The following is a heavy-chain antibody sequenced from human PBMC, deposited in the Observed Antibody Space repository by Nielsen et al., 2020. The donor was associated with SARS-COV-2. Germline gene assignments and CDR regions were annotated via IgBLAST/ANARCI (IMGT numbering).Heavy chain of an antibody. CDR3: TTRADFDY. V-gene: IGHV3-73*01. CDR2: IRSKANSYAT. Sequence: GGSLRLSCAASGFTFSGSAMHWVRQASGKGLEWVGRIRSKANSYATAYAASVKGRFTISRDDLKNTAYLQMNSLKTEDTAVYYCTTRADFDYWGQGTLVTVSS. J-gene: IGHJ4*02. CDR1: GFTFSGSA.